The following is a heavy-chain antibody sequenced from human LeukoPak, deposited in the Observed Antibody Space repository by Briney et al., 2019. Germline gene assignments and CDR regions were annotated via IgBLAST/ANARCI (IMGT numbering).Heavy chain of an antibody. CDR2: MSYSGST. J-gene: IGHJ4*02. CDR3: AGYDYSSGYPGY. V-gene: IGHV4-39*07. CDR1: GGSISRDNYY. D-gene: IGHD3-22*01. Sequence: SETLSLTCTVSGGSISRDNYYWGWIRQAPGKGLEWIGTMSYSGSTYYNPSLQSRVTMSVDTSKNQFSLKLSSVTAADTAVYYCAGYDYSSGYPGYWGQGTLVTVSS.